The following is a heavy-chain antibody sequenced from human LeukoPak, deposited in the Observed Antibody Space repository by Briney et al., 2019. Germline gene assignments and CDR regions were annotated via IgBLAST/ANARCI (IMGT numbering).Heavy chain of an antibody. CDR2: IYHRGNT. CDR1: GYSISSDHY. Sequence: SETLSLTCAVSGYSISSDHYWGWIRQPPGKGLEWIGSIYHRGNTYYNPSLKSRLTISVDTSKNQFSLKLSSVTAADTAVYYCARELSHGSGSYYPNWFDPWGRGTLVILSS. CDR3: ARELSHGSGSYYPNWFDP. J-gene: IGHJ5*02. D-gene: IGHD3-10*01. V-gene: IGHV4-38-2*02.